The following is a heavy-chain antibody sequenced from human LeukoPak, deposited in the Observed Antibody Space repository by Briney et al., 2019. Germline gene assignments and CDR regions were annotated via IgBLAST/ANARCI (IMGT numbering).Heavy chain of an antibody. CDR3: ASVNEYGDWFDP. CDR1: GGSISSYY. J-gene: IGHJ5*02. V-gene: IGHV4-4*07. CDR2: IYTSGST. D-gene: IGHD4-17*01. Sequence: SETLSFTCTVSGGSISSYYWSWIRQPAGKGLEWIGRIYTSGSTNYNPSLKSRVTMSVDTSKNQFSLKLSSVTAADTAVYYCASVNEYGDWFDPWGQGTLVTVSS.